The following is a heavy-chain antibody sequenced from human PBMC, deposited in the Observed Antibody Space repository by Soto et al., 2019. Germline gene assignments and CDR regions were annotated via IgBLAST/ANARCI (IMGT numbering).Heavy chain of an antibody. Sequence: QVQLQESGPGLVKPSETLSLTCTVSGDSISDDYWTWIRQPPGKALEWIGYVYYSGSTSYNPSFKSRVTIAVDTSKTQFSLKLNSVTAADTAVYYCARVRTTLDFYSYYMDVWGIGTTVTVSS. D-gene: IGHD3-10*01. CDR2: VYYSGST. CDR1: GDSISDDY. J-gene: IGHJ6*03. V-gene: IGHV4-59*08. CDR3: ARVRTTLDFYSYYMDV.